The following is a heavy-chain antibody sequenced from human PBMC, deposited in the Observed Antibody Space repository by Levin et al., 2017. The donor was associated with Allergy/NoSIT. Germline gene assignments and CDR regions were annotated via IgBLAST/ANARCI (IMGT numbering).Heavy chain of an antibody. J-gene: IGHJ3*02. D-gene: IGHD3-10*01. CDR1: GFTFSSYG. Sequence: GGSLRLSCAASGFTFSSYGMHWVRQAPGKGLEWVAVISYDGSNKYYADSVKGRFTISRDNSKNTLYLQMNSLRAEDTAVYYCARSNPVWFGEAAGAFDIWGQGTMVTVSS. CDR3: ARSNPVWFGEAAGAFDI. CDR2: ISYDGSNK. V-gene: IGHV3-30*03.